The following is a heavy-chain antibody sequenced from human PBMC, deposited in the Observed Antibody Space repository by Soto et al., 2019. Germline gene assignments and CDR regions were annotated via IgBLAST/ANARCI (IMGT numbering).Heavy chain of an antibody. V-gene: IGHV3-33*01. D-gene: IGHD3-16*01. CDR3: ARGDQPDY. Sequence: GGSLRLSCVASGFTFSSYGMHWVRQAPGKGLEWVGVIWYDGSNEYYADSVKGRFTISRDNSKNTLFLQMNSLRAEDTAVYYCARGDQPDYWGQGTLVTVSS. CDR1: GFTFSSYG. CDR2: IWYDGSNE. J-gene: IGHJ4*02.